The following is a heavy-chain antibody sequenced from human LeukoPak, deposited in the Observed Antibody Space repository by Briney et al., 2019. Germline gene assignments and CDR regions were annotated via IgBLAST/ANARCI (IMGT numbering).Heavy chain of an antibody. D-gene: IGHD3-16*02. Sequence: PSETLSLTCTVSGGSISSFYWSWIRQPAGKALEWIGRIYINGNTNYNPSLKSRVTMSIDTSKNQFSLKLSSVTAADTAVYYCARDFGAYYDYVWGTYRHNAFDIWGQGTMITVSS. V-gene: IGHV4-4*07. CDR2: IYINGNT. CDR3: ARDFGAYYDYVWGTYRHNAFDI. CDR1: GGSISSFY. J-gene: IGHJ3*02.